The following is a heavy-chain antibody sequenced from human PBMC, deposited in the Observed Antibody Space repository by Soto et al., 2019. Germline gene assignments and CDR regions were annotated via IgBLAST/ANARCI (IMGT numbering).Heavy chain of an antibody. D-gene: IGHD3-22*01. CDR2: IYYSGST. V-gene: IGHV4-59*01. CDR3: ARIGWCYDTSGYYSGFHAFHF. CDR1: CGSISSYC. J-gene: IGHJ3*01. Sequence: SETLSRTCTVSCGSISSYCWSCIRQPAWKGQEWVVYIYYSGSTNYRPSLKSRVTISVDTSKNQFSPKLSSVTASQTYVYYCARIGWCYDTSGYYSGFHAFHFGAQGTMVT.